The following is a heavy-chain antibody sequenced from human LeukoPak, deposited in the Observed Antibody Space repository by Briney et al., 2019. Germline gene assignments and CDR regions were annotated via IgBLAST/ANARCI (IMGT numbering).Heavy chain of an antibody. D-gene: IGHD6-19*01. CDR3: ARGVRYSSGWNNWFDP. CDR2: IYTSGST. J-gene: IGHJ5*02. V-gene: IGHV4-4*07. Sequence: SETLSLTCTVSGDSISSSYWSWIRQPAGKGLEWIGRIYTSGSTNYNPSLKNRVIMSLDTSENQFSLKLSSVTAADTAIYYCARGVRYSSGWNNWFDPWGQGTLVTVSS. CDR1: GDSISSSY.